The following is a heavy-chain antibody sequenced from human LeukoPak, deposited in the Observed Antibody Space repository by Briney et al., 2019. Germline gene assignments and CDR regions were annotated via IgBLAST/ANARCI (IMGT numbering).Heavy chain of an antibody. V-gene: IGHV4-59*01. CDR1: GGSISSDY. Sequence: PSETLSLTCTVSGGSISSDYWNWIRQPPGKGLEWIGYIYYSGSTNYNPSLKSRVTISVDTSKNQFSLKLSSVTAADTAVYYCASTPASIAAAGYYYYYGMDVWGQGTTVTVSS. J-gene: IGHJ6*02. CDR2: IYYSGST. CDR3: ASTPASIAAAGYYYYYGMDV. D-gene: IGHD6-13*01.